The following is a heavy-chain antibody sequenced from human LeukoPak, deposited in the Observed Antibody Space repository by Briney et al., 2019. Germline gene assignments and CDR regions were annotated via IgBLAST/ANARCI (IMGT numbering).Heavy chain of an antibody. J-gene: IGHJ6*03. Sequence: GGSLRLSCAASGFTFSNYNINWVRQAPGKGLEWVSSISTSSSYIYYADSVKGRFTISRDNAKNSLYLQMNGLRPEDTAVYYCARDPYSGNYGPYYYYYMDVWGKGTTVTISS. D-gene: IGHD1-26*01. CDR1: GFTFSNYN. V-gene: IGHV3-21*04. CDR3: ARDPYSGNYGPYYYYYMDV. CDR2: ISTSSSYI.